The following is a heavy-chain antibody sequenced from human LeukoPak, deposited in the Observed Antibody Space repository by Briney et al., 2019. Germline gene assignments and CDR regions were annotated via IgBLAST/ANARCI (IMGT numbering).Heavy chain of an antibody. J-gene: IGHJ4*02. CDR2: IYPGDSDT. V-gene: IGHV5-51*01. CDR3: ARRDSSGWGSFDY. D-gene: IGHD6-19*01. CDR1: GYSFTNYC. Sequence: GESLKISCKGSGYSFTNYCIGWVRQMPGKGLEGMGIIYPGDSDTRHSPCFQGQVTISVDKSISTAYLQWSSLKASDTAMYYCARRDSSGWGSFDYWGQGTLVTVSS.